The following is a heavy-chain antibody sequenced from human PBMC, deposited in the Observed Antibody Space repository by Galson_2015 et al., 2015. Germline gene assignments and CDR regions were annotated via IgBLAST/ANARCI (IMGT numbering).Heavy chain of an antibody. Sequence: LRLSCAASGFTFSSYGMHWVRQAPGKGLEWVAVIWYDGSNKYYADSVKGRFTISRDNSKNTLYLQMNSLRAEDTAVYYCAREANDYVWGSYRHGVDYWGQGTLVTVSS. CDR2: IWYDGSNK. V-gene: IGHV3-33*01. J-gene: IGHJ4*02. D-gene: IGHD3-16*02. CDR3: AREANDYVWGSYRHGVDY. CDR1: GFTFSSYG.